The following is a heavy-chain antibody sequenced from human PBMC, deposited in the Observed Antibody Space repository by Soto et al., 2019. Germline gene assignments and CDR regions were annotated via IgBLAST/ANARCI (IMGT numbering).Heavy chain of an antibody. J-gene: IGHJ6*02. Sequence: QVQLVQSGAEVKKPGASVKVSCKASGYTFTSYDINWVRQATGQGLEWMGWMNPNSGNTGYAQKFQGRVTMTRNTSISTAYMERSSLRSEDTAVYYCARVAQLTYYYYYGMDVWGQGTTVTVSS. D-gene: IGHD6-13*01. CDR2: MNPNSGNT. CDR1: GYTFTSYD. CDR3: ARVAQLTYYYYYGMDV. V-gene: IGHV1-8*01.